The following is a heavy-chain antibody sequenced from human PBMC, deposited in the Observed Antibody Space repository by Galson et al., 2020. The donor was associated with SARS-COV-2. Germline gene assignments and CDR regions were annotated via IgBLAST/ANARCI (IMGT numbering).Heavy chain of an antibody. CDR2: ISYDGNRQ. V-gene: IGHV3-30*04. D-gene: IGHD2-2*01. J-gene: IGHJ4*02. CDR1: GFTLTTYA. Sequence: GGSLRLSCAVSGFTLTTYAMHWVRQAPGKGLEWVAVISYDGNRQHYADSVTGRFTISRDISKNTLYLQMNSLSPEDTAVYHCAKEGGGTTWSSFDFWAREPWSPSPQ. CDR3: AKEGGGTTWSSFDF.